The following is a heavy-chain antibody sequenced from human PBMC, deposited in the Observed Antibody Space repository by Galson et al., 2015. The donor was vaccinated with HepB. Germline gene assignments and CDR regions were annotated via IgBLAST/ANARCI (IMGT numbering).Heavy chain of an antibody. CDR2: IYYSGST. V-gene: IGHV4-59*01. Sequence: LSLTCTVSGGSISSYYWSWIRQPPGKGLEWIGYIYYSGSTNYNPSLKSRVTISVDTSKNQFSLKLSSVTAADTAVYYCARAGQASYGMDVWGQGTTVTVSS. CDR3: ARAGQASYGMDV. J-gene: IGHJ6*02. CDR1: GGSISSYY. D-gene: IGHD3-10*01.